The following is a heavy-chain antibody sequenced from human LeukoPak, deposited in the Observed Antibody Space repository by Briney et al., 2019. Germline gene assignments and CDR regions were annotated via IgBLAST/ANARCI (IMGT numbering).Heavy chain of an antibody. V-gene: IGHV3-30*02. CDR2: TPCHGVSR. CDR1: GFIFCSYG. J-gene: IGHJ4*02. Sequence: PGGSLRLSCAASGFIFCSYGMHWVRQAPGKGLEWVAFTPCHGVSRYYTESVKGRFTISRDNSKSTLYLQMNSLRIEDTAVYYCAKDRHGDYTSDYWGQGTLVIVSS. D-gene: IGHD4-17*01. CDR3: AKDRHGDYTSDY.